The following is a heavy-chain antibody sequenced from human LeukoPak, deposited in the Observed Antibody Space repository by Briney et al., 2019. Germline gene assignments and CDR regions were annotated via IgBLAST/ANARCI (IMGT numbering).Heavy chain of an antibody. CDR1: GFTFSSYD. CDR2: IGTAGDT. J-gene: IGHJ4*02. CDR3: AKEGYSSGSPESAYYFDY. Sequence: LTGGSLRLSCAASGFTFSSYDMHWVRQATGKGLEWVSAIGTAGDTYYPGSVKGRFTISRDNSKNTLYLQMNSLRAEDTAVYYCAKEGYSSGSPESAYYFDYWGQGTLVTVSS. D-gene: IGHD6-19*01. V-gene: IGHV3-13*01.